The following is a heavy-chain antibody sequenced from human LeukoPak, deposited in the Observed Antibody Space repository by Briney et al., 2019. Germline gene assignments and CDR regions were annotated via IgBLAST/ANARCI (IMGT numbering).Heavy chain of an antibody. CDR1: GDSISSYY. CDR3: ARHWYYYDSSGYYDY. Sequence: SETLSLTCTVSGDSISSYYWSWIRRPPGKGLEWIGYIYYSGSTNYNPSLKSRVTISVDTSKNQFSLKLSSVTAADTAVYYCARHWYYYDSSGYYDYWGQGTLVTVSS. V-gene: IGHV4-59*08. D-gene: IGHD3-22*01. CDR2: IYYSGST. J-gene: IGHJ4*02.